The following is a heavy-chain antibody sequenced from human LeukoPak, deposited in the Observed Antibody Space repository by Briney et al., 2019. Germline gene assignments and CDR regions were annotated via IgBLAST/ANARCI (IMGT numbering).Heavy chain of an antibody. V-gene: IGHV4-30-2*01. Sequence: SETLSLTCAVSGGSISSGGYSWSWIRQPPGKGLEWIGYIYHSGSTYYNPSLRSRVTILVDTSKNQFSLKLSSVTAADTAVYYCARVGKDSSSWYEDYWGQGTLVTVSS. CDR1: GGSISSGGYS. J-gene: IGHJ4*02. D-gene: IGHD6-13*01. CDR2: IYHSGST. CDR3: ARVGKDSSSWYEDY.